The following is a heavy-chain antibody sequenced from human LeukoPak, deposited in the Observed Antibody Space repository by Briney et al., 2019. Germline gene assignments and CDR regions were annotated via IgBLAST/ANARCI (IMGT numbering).Heavy chain of an antibody. D-gene: IGHD3-22*01. Sequence: PGGSLRLSCAASGFTFSDYCMSWIRQAPGKGLEWVSYISSSGSTIYYADSVKGRFTISRDNAKNSLYLQMNSLRAEDTAVYYCARGRTYYYDSSGYWDYWGQGTLVTVSS. CDR3: ARGRTYYYDSSGYWDY. V-gene: IGHV3-11*01. CDR2: ISSSGSTI. CDR1: GFTFSDYC. J-gene: IGHJ4*02.